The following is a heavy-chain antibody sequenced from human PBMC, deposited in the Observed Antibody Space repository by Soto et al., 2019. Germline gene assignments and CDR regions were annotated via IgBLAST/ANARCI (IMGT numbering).Heavy chain of an antibody. Sequence: SETLSLTCTVSGGSISSYYWSWIRQPPGKGLEWIGYIYYSGSTNYNPSLKSRVTISVDTSKNQFSLKLSSVTAADTAVYYCAAVEMATITFDYWGQGTLVTVSS. J-gene: IGHJ4*02. D-gene: IGHD5-12*01. CDR1: GGSISSYY. CDR3: AAVEMATITFDY. V-gene: IGHV4-59*01. CDR2: IYYSGST.